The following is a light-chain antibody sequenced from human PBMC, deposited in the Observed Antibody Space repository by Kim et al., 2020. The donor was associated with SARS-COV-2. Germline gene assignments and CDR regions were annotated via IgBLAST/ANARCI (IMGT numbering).Light chain of an antibody. CDR1: QGISSY. CDR2: AAS. J-gene: IGKJ1*01. CDR3: QQYYSYPRT. V-gene: IGKV1-8*01. Sequence: ATTGDRVTITCRASQGISSYLAWFQQKPGKAPKLLIYAASTLQSGVPSRFSGSGSGTDFTLTISCLQSEDFATYYCQQYYSYPRTFGQGTKVDIK.